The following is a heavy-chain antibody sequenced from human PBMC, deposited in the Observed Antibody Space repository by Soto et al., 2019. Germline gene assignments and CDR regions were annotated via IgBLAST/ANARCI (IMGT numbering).Heavy chain of an antibody. CDR1: GGSISGHY. J-gene: IGHJ4*02. CDR3: ARVGSSGWSPDY. CDR2: IFYSGSTTY. V-gene: IGHV4-59*11. D-gene: IGHD6-19*01. Sequence: SETLSLTCTVSGGSISGHYWIWIRQPPGEGMEWIGYIFYSGSTTYNNNPSLKSRVTISVDTSKNQFSPRLSSVTAADTAVYYCARVGSSGWSPDYWGQGTRVTAPQ.